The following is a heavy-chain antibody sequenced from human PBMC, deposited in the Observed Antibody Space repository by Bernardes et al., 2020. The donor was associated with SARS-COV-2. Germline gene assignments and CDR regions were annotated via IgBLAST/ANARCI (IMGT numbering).Heavy chain of an antibody. CDR1: GGAMSSTNYY. J-gene: IGHJ6*02. CDR3: AGSSCGIDCYIGGLRSWDYGMDV. D-gene: IGHD2-21*01. CDR2: IYSSGSF. V-gene: IGHV4-39*01. Sequence: SETLSLTCTVSGGAMSSTNYYWGWIRQSPGKGLEWIGSIYSSGSFYYNPSLQGRVRASVDTSKNQFSLRLSFVTAADTAVYYCAGSSCGIDCYIGGLRSWDYGMDVWGQGTTVTVSS.